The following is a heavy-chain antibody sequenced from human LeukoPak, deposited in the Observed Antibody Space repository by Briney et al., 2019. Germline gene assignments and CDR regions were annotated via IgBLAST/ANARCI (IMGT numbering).Heavy chain of an antibody. V-gene: IGHV3-7*01. J-gene: IGHJ5*02. CDR1: GFIFSSNW. CDR3: ARLGLEVGGPNWFDP. Sequence: GGSLRLSCAAPGFIFSSNWMGWVRQAPGKGLEWVAHIKRDGSQKYYLDSVKGRFTISRDNAKNSLYLQMNSLRVEDTAVYYCARLGLEVGGPNWFDPWGQGTLVTVSS. D-gene: IGHD1-1*01. CDR2: IKRDGSQK.